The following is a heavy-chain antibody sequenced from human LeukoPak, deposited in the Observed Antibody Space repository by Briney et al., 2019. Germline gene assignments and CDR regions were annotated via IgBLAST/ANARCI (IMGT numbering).Heavy chain of an antibody. J-gene: IGHJ3*02. CDR1: GVSISSGSYY. CDR3: ARRNWGMVSAFDI. D-gene: IGHD7-27*01. Sequence: SETLSLTCTVGGVSISSGSYYWSWIRQPAGKGLQWIGRIYTSGSTNYNPSLKSRVTISVDTSKNQFSLKLSSVTAADTAVYYCARRNWGMVSAFDICGQGTMVTVSS. CDR2: IYTSGST. V-gene: IGHV4-61*02.